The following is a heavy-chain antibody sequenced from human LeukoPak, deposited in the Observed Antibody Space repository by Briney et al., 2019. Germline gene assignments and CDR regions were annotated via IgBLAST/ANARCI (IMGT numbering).Heavy chain of an antibody. V-gene: IGHV3-23*01. CDR1: GFTFSTYA. Sequence: GGSLRLSCAASGFTFSTYAMSWVRQAPGKGLEWVSAISVSGVSTYYADSVKGRFTVSRDNSKNTLYLQMNSLRAEDTAVYYCVRLRRNSDSSGYYYYYDYWGQGTLVTVSS. D-gene: IGHD3-22*01. CDR2: ISVSGVST. J-gene: IGHJ4*02. CDR3: VRLRRNSDSSGYYYYYDY.